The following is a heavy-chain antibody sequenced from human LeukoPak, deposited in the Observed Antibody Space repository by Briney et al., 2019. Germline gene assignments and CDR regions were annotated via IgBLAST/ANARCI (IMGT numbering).Heavy chain of an antibody. CDR3: TFAAPDIDY. CDR1: GLTVRTNY. CDR2: IYSGGGT. D-gene: IGHD2/OR15-2a*01. Sequence: GGSLRLSCAASGLTVRTNYMSWVRQAPGKGLEWVSVIYSGGGTYYADSVKGRFTISRDNSKNTVYLQLNGLRAEDTAVYYCTFAAPDIDYWGQGILVTVSS. V-gene: IGHV3-53*01. J-gene: IGHJ4*02.